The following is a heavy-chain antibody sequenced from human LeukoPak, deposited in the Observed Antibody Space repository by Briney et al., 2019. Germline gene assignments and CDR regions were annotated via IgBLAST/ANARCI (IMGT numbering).Heavy chain of an antibody. Sequence: SETLSLTCTVSGYSISSGYYWGWIRQPPGKGLEWIGSIYHSGSTYYNPSLKSRVTISVDTSKNQFSLKLSSVTAADTAVYYCASSTTDTLTQRWLQLNFDYWGQETLVTVSS. V-gene: IGHV4-38-2*02. D-gene: IGHD5-24*01. CDR3: ASSTTDTLTQRWLQLNFDY. CDR1: GYSISSGYY. J-gene: IGHJ4*02. CDR2: IYHSGST.